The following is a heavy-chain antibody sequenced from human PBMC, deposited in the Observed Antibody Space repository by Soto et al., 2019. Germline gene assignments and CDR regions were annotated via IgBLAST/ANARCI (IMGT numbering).Heavy chain of an antibody. D-gene: IGHD3-22*01. CDR1: GFTFSSYA. CDR2: ISYDDGNNK. CDR3: AVTGFYYDSSGYFRVGDY. Sequence: QVQLVESGGGVVQPGTSPRLSCAASGFTFSSYAMHWVRQAPGKGLEWVAVISYDDGNNKYYADSVKGRFTISRDNSKNTLFLQMNSLRAEDTAVYYCAVTGFYYDSSGYFRVGDYWGQGALVTVSS. J-gene: IGHJ4*02. V-gene: IGHV3-30-3*01.